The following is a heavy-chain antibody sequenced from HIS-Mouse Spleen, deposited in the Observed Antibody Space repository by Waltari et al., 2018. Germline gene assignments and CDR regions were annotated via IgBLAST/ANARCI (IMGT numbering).Heavy chain of an antibody. CDR2: ISGSGGST. Sequence: EVQLLESGGGLVQPGGSLSLSCAASGFTFSRYAMSWVRQAPGKGLEWVSAISGSGGSTYYADSVKGRFTISRDNSKNTLYLQMNSLRAEDTAVYYCAQNYYGSGSYYYWGQGTLVTVSS. J-gene: IGHJ4*02. CDR1: GFTFSRYA. V-gene: IGHV3-23*01. CDR3: AQNYYGSGSYYY. D-gene: IGHD3-10*01.